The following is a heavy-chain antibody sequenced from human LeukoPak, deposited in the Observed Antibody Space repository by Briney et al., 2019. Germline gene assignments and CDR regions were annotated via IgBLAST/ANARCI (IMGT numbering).Heavy chain of an antibody. J-gene: IGHJ4*02. D-gene: IGHD3-10*01. V-gene: IGHV1-18*01. CDR2: ISAYNGNT. Sequence: GASVKVSCKASGYTFTSYGISWVRLAPGQGLEWMGWISAYNGNTNYAQKLQGRVTMTTDTSTSTAYMELRSLRSDDTAVYYCARESGLLWFGDPIIYWGQGTLVTVSS. CDR3: ARESGLLWFGDPIIY. CDR1: GYTFTSYG.